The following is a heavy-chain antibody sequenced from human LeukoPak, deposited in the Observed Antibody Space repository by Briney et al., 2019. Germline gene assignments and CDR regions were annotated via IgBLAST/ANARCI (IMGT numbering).Heavy chain of an antibody. Sequence: SETLSLTCSVSGGSIRDYYWSWIRQPPGKGLEWIGYIFYSGSTIHNPSLETRVTISVDMSKSQFSLDLSSVTAADTAVYYCARRKRWLPFPDAFDLWGQGTRVAVSS. CDR1: GGSIRDYY. D-gene: IGHD5-24*01. CDR2: IFYSGST. J-gene: IGHJ3*01. V-gene: IGHV4-59*08. CDR3: ARRKRWLPFPDAFDL.